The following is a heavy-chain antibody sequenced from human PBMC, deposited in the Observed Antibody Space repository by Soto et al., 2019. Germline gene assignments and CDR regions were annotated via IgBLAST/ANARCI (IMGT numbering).Heavy chain of an antibody. D-gene: IGHD2-2*02. CDR1: GYTFTSYA. CDR3: ARTCSSTSCYNYYYYGMDV. V-gene: IGHV1-3*01. Sequence: QVQLVQSVAEVKKPGASVKVSCKASGYTFTSYAMHWVRQAPGQRLEWMGWINAGNGNTKYSQKFQGRVTITRDTSASTAYMELSSLSSEDTAVYYCARTCSSTSCYNYYYYGMDVWGQGTTVTVSS. CDR2: INAGNGNT. J-gene: IGHJ6*02.